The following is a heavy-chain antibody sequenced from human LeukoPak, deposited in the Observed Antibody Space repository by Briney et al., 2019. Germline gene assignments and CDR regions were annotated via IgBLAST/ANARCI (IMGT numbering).Heavy chain of an antibody. CDR3: ARSPIYDILTLDY. CDR1: GFTFSSYA. J-gene: IGHJ4*02. CDR2: ISYDGSNK. D-gene: IGHD3-9*01. Sequence: GGSLRLSCAASGFTFSSYAMHWVRQAPGKGLEWVAVISYDGSNKYYADSVKGGFTISRDNSKNTLYLQMNSLRAEDTAVYYCARSPIYDILTLDYWGQGTLVTVSS. V-gene: IGHV3-30*04.